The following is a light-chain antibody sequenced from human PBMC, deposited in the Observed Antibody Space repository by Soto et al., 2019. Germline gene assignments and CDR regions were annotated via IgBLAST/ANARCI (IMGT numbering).Light chain of an antibody. CDR2: GAS. CDR1: QSFSSSY. Sequence: EIVLTQSPGNLSLSPGERATLSCRASQSFSSSYLAWYQQKPGQAPRLLIYGASSRATGIPDRFSGSGSGTDFTLTISRLEPEDFAVYYCQEYGSSRTFGQGTKVEIK. J-gene: IGKJ1*01. V-gene: IGKV3-20*01. CDR3: QEYGSSRT.